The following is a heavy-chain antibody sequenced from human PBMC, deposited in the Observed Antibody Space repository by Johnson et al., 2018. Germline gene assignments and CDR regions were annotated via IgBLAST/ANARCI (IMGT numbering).Heavy chain of an antibody. CDR3: ARRRWDSYDAFDV. V-gene: IGHV4-59*01. J-gene: IGHJ3*01. D-gene: IGHD1-26*01. CDR1: GGSISSYY. CDR2: IYYTGST. Sequence: QVQLQESGPGLVKPSETLSLTCTVSGGSISSYYWSWIRQPPGKGLEWIGYIYYTGSTNYNPSLKSRVTITVDTSKNQFSLRLRSVTAADTAVYYCARRRWDSYDAFDVWGQGTMVTVSS.